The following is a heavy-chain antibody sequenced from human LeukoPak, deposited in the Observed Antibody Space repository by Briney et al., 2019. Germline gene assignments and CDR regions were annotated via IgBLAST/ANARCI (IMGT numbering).Heavy chain of an antibody. CDR3: PRVVYHDTQAGANWFDP. D-gene: IGHD3-22*01. J-gene: IGHJ5*02. Sequence: PGGSLRLSCAASGFTFSSYSMNWVRQAPGKGLEWVSSISSSSSYIYYADSVKGRFTISRDNAKNSLYLQMNSLSAEDTAVYYCPRVVYHDTQAGANWFDPWGQGTLITVSS. V-gene: IGHV3-21*01. CDR1: GFTFSSYS. CDR2: ISSSSSYI.